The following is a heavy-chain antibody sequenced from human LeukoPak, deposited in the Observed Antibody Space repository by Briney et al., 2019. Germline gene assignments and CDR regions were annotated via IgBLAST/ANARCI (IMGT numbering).Heavy chain of an antibody. V-gene: IGHV3-33*01. D-gene: IGHD4-17*01. J-gene: IGHJ6*04. CDR3: ARGYYGDRYYYGMDV. CDR2: IWYDGSNK. CDR1: GFTFSSYG. Sequence: GGSLRLSCAASGFTFSSYGMHWVRQAPGKGLEWVAVIWYDGSNKYYADSVKGRFTISRDNSKNTLYLQMNSLRAEDTAVYYCARGYYGDRYYYGMDVWGKGTTVTVSS.